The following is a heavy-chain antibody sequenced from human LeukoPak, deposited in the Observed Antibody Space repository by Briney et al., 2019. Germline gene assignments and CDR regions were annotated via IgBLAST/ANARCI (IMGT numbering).Heavy chain of an antibody. Sequence: GGSLRLSCAASGLTFSSYAMNWVRQAPGKGLEWVSAISGSGGSTYYADSVKGRFTISRDNSKNTLYLQMNSLRAEDTAVYYCAKDPKPPFDWFDPWGQGTLVTVSS. CDR3: AKDPKPPFDWFDP. J-gene: IGHJ5*02. CDR1: GLTFSSYA. V-gene: IGHV3-23*01. CDR2: ISGSGGST.